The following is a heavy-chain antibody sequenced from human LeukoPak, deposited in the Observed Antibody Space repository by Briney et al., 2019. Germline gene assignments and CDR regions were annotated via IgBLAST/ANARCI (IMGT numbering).Heavy chain of an antibody. CDR3: ARDRNPYSSSWYADFDY. V-gene: IGHV3-30*04. CDR2: ISYDGNNK. CDR1: GFTFSSYA. J-gene: IGHJ4*02. Sequence: GGSLRLSCAASGFTFSSYAMHWARQAPGKGLEWVAVISYDGNNKYYADSVKGRFTISRDNSKNTLYLQMNSLRAEDTTVYYCARDRNPYSSSWYADFDYWGQGTLVTVSS. D-gene: IGHD6-13*01.